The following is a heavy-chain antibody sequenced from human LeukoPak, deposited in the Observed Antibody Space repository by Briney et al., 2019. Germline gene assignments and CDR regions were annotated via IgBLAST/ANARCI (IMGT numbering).Heavy chain of an antibody. J-gene: IGHJ3*02. CDR2: IKQGGSEK. V-gene: IGHV3-7*01. D-gene: IGHD3-22*01. Sequence: GGSLRLSCAASGFTFSSYWMSWVRQAPGKGLEWVANIKQGGSEKYYVDSVKGRFTISRDNGDNSLSLQMNRLRAEDTAVYYCARSYYDSSGFGAFDIWGQGTTVTVSS. CDR1: GFTFSSYW. CDR3: ARSYYDSSGFGAFDI.